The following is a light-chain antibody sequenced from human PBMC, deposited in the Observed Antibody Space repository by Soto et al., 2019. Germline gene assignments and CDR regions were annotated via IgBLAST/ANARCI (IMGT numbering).Light chain of an antibody. J-gene: IGKJ4*01. CDR3: QKYNAWPPA. V-gene: IGKV3-15*01. Sequence: ETLMTQSPATLSPSPGERATLSCRASQSVSSKLVWYQQKPGQAPRFLIYGASTRATGIPARFRGSGSGTEITLTLDSLQSEDFAVYYCQKYNAWPPAFGGGTKVEIK. CDR1: QSVSSK. CDR2: GAS.